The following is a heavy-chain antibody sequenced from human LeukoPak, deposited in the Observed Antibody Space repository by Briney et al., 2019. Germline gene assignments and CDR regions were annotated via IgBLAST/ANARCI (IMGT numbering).Heavy chain of an antibody. V-gene: IGHV3-23*01. CDR3: ANDYDILTGYPTFDY. CDR1: GFTFSSYA. J-gene: IGHJ4*02. Sequence: GGSLRLSCAASGFTFSSYAMSWVRQAPGKGLEWVSAISGSGGGTYYADSVKGRFTISRDNSKNTLYLQMNSLRAEDTAVYYCANDYDILTGYPTFDYWGQGTPVTVSS. CDR2: ISGSGGGT. D-gene: IGHD3-9*01.